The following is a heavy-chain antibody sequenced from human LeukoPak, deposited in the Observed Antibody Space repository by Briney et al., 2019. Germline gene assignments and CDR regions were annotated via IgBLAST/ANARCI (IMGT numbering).Heavy chain of an antibody. Sequence: PGGSLRLSCAASGFTFNYYYMHWVRQAPGKGLVWVSHIISDGSTTSYADSVKGRFTISRDNTKNMLYVQMDDLRAEDTAVYYCAKGRSYYYDSSGYYNYYYYYYMDVWGKGTTVTVSS. D-gene: IGHD3-22*01. J-gene: IGHJ6*03. CDR1: GFTFNYYY. CDR2: IISDGSTT. V-gene: IGHV3-74*01. CDR3: AKGRSYYYDSSGYYNYYYYYYMDV.